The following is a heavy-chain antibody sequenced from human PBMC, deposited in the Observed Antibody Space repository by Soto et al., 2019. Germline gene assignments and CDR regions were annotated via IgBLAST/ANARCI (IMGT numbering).Heavy chain of an antibody. CDR2: ISGTGSST. Sequence: PSETLTLTCTVSGFTFSTSAMSWVRQVPGKGLEWVSGISGTGSSTYYADSVKGRFSISRDNSKNTVYLQMNSLRADDTAEYYCAKGRQWLVYYFDYWGPGILVTVSS. CDR3: AKGRQWLVYYFDY. CDR1: GFTFSTSA. J-gene: IGHJ4*02. V-gene: IGHV3-23*01. D-gene: IGHD6-19*01.